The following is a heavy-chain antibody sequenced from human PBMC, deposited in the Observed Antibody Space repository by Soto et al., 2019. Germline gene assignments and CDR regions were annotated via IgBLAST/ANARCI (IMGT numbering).Heavy chain of an antibody. CDR2: IKQDGSEK. V-gene: IGHV3-7*01. D-gene: IGHD6-13*01. CDR3: ARAISSSWGGGF. J-gene: IGHJ4*02. Sequence: GGPLRLSCVASGFTFSSYWMSWVRQAPGKGLEWVANIKQDGSEKYYVDSVKGRFTISRDNAKNSLYLQMNSLRAEDTAVYYCARAISSSWGGGFWGQGTLVTVSS. CDR1: GFTFSSYW.